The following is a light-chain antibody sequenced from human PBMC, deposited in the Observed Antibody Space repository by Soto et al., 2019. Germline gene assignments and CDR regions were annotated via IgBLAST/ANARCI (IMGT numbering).Light chain of an antibody. CDR1: QSISSW. CDR3: QQYNTYSSLT. J-gene: IGKJ4*01. Sequence: DSQMTQSPSTLSASVGDRVTITCRASQSISSWLAWYQQKLGRAPRLLIHDASSLESGVPSRFSGSGYGTEFTLTISSLQPDDFATYYCQQYNTYSSLTFGGGTKVDIK. CDR2: DAS. V-gene: IGKV1-5*01.